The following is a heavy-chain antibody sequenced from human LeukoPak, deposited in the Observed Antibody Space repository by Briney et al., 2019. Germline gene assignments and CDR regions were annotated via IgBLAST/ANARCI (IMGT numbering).Heavy chain of an antibody. Sequence: PGGSLRLSCAVSGFTISSHGMHWVRQAPGKGLEWVAMISYNGNSKYYGDSVKGRFTISRDNSKNTLYLQMDTLRAGDTAVYYCAKDWGSSGWYNYFDPWGQGTLVTVSS. CDR2: ISYNGNSK. CDR3: AKDWGSSGWYNYFDP. J-gene: IGHJ5*02. CDR1: GFTISSHG. V-gene: IGHV3-30*18. D-gene: IGHD6-19*01.